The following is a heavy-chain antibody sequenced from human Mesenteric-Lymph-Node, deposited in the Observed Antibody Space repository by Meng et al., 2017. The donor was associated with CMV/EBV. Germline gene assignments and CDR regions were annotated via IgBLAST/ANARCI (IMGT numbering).Heavy chain of an antibody. J-gene: IGHJ6*02. CDR2: IYYSGST. Sequence: ESLKISCAASGFIFRTYGMHWVRQAPGKGLEWIGYIYYSGSTNYNPSLKSRVTISVDTSKNQFSLKLSSVTAADTAVYYCARAIVGYSSGWYDYYYYYGMDVWGQGTTVTVSS. D-gene: IGHD6-19*01. V-gene: IGHV4-59*01. CDR1: GFIFRTYG. CDR3: ARAIVGYSSGWYDYYYYYGMDV.